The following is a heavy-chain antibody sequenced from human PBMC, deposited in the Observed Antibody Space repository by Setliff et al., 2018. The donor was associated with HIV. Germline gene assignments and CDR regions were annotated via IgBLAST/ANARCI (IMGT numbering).Heavy chain of an antibody. CDR2: IYHSGST. CDR1: GYSISSGYY. J-gene: IGHJ1*01. V-gene: IGHV4-38-2*02. D-gene: IGHD6-13*01. CDR3: AGIIATPGTT. Sequence: SETLSLTCTVSGYSISSGYYWGWIRQPPGKGLEWIANIYHSGSTYYNPSLKSRVTISLDTSKNQFSLILSSVTAADTAVYYCAGIIATPGTTWGQGTLVTVSS.